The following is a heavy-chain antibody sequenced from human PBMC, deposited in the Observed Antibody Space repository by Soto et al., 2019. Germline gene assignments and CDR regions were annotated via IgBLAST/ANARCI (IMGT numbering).Heavy chain of an antibody. CDR2: ISAYNGNT. D-gene: IGHD6-13*01. Sequence: ASVKVSCMASGYTFTSYGISGVRQAPGQGLEWMGWISAYNGNTNYAQKLQGRVTMTTDTSTSTAYMELRSLRSDDTAVYYCARGGVGIAAAGTGWFDPWGQGTLVTVSS. CDR1: GYTFTSYG. CDR3: ARGGVGIAAAGTGWFDP. V-gene: IGHV1-18*01. J-gene: IGHJ5*02.